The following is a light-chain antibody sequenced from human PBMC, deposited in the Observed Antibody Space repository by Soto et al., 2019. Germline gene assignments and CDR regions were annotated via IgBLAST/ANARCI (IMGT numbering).Light chain of an antibody. CDR1: QRISTY. CDR2: DAS. Sequence: EIVLTQSPATLSLSPGERASLSCRASQRISTYLAWYQQKPGQAPRLLIYDASNRATGIPARFSGSGSGTDFTLTISRLEPEDFAVYYCHQFGDSPQTFGQGTTVEV. CDR3: HQFGDSPQT. J-gene: IGKJ1*01. V-gene: IGKV3-11*01.